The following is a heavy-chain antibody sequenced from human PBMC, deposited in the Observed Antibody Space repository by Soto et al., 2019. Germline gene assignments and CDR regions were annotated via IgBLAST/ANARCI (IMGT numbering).Heavy chain of an antibody. J-gene: IGHJ6*02. CDR3: ARGNPFNYAGFDV. Sequence: QAHLEQSGAEVKRPGASVKVSCKASGYTFSDFDINWLRQVSGQGPEWMGWMNAKSGDTFFAQRFEGKFNMTWDTSLSTAYMEVGSLTSDDMAIYYCARGNPFNYAGFDVWGQGTTVAVSS. CDR1: GYTFSDFD. CDR2: MNAKSGDT. V-gene: IGHV1-8*01. D-gene: IGHD3-16*01.